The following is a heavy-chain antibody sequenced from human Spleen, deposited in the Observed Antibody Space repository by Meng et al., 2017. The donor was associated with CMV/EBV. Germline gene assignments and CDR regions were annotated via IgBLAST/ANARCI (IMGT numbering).Heavy chain of an antibody. J-gene: IGHJ6*02. CDR3: ARTRSLYYYYGMDV. CDR1: EFTFSTYG. Sequence: GESLKISCAAPEFTFSTYGMNWVRQAPGKGLEWVSYISYSSSTIYYADSVKGRFTISRDNARDSLYLEMYSLRAEDTAVYYCARTRSLYYYYGMDVWGQGTTVTVSS. V-gene: IGHV3-48*04. CDR2: ISYSSSTI.